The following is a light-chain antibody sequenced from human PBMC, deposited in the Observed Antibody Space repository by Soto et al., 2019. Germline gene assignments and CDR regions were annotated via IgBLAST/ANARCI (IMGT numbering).Light chain of an antibody. CDR3: KHYNSYSEA. Sequence: DIQMTQSPSTLSGSVGDRVTTTCRASQTISSWLAWYQQKPGKAPKLLIYKASTLKSGVQSRFSGSGSGTEFTLTISSLQPDDFATYYCKHYNSYSEAFGQGTKVDIK. J-gene: IGKJ1*01. V-gene: IGKV1-5*03. CDR2: KAS. CDR1: QTISSW.